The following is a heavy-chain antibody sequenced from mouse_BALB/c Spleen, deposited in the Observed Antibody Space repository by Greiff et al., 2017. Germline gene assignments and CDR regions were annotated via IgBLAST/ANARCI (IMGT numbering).Heavy chain of an antibody. D-gene: IGHD2-1*01. J-gene: IGHJ4*01. CDR1: GFTFSDYY. V-gene: IGHV5-4*02. CDR3: ARKEASYGKYYAMDY. Sequence: EVQRVESGGGLVKPGGSLKLSCAASGFTFSDYYMYWVRQTPEKRLEWVATISDGGSYTYYPDSVKGRFTISRDNAKNNLYLQMSSLKSEDTAMYYCARKEASYGKYYAMDYWGQGTSVTVSS. CDR2: ISDGGSYT.